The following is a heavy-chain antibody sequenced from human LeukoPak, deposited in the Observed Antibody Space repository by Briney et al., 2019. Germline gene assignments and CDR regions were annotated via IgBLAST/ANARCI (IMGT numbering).Heavy chain of an antibody. CDR3: ARGNYDFWSGYYPSALGTRNYYYYGMDV. J-gene: IGHJ6*02. CDR2: IYYSGST. CDR1: GGSISSYY. D-gene: IGHD3-3*01. V-gene: IGHV4-59*01. Sequence: KSSETLSLTCTVSGGSISSYYWSWIRQPPGKGLEWIGYIYYSGSTNYNPSLKSRVTISVDTSKNQFSLKLSSVTAADTAVYYCARGNYDFWSGYYPSALGTRNYYYYGMDVWGQGTTVTVSS.